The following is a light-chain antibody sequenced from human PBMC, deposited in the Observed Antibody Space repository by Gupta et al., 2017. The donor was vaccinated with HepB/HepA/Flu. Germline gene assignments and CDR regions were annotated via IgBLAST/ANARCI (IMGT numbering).Light chain of an antibody. CDR1: QSVSSN. V-gene: IGKV3-15*01. CDR2: GAS. Sequence: EIVMKQSPATLSVSPGERATLSCRASQSVSSNLAWYQQKPGQAPRLLIYGASTRATGIPARFSGSWSGTEFTLTISSLQSEDFAVYYCQQYNNWPLTFGQWTKVEIK. J-gene: IGKJ1*01. CDR3: QQYNNWPLT.